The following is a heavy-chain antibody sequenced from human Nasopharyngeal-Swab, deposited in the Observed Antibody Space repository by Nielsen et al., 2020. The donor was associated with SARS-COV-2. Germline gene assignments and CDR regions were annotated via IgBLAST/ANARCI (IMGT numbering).Heavy chain of an antibody. CDR2: MNPNSGNT. V-gene: IGHV1-8*01. CDR3: ASGGTAY. D-gene: IGHD1-1*01. J-gene: IGHJ4*02. Sequence: ASVKVSCKASRYTFTSSDINWVRQATGQGLEWMGWMNPNSGNTGYAQKFKGRVTMTRNTSISTGYMELSGLRFEDTAVYYCASGGTAYWGQGTLVTVSS. CDR1: RYTFTSSD.